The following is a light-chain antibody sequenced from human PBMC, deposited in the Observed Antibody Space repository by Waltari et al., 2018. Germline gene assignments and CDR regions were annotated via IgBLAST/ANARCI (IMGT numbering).Light chain of an antibody. CDR3: QQYNNWPLYT. J-gene: IGKJ2*01. Sequence: EAMMTQSPATLSVSPGDRATLSCRASQRVSNNVAWFQQKPGQAPSLLIYDASTRAPGVPARFSGSGSGTEFTLTISSLQTEDFAVYYCQQYNNWPLYTFGQGTKLEIK. CDR1: QRVSNN. CDR2: DAS. V-gene: IGKV3-15*01.